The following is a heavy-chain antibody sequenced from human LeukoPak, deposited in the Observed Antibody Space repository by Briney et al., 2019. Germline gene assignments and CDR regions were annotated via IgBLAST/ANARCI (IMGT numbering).Heavy chain of an antibody. J-gene: IGHJ5*02. CDR1: GGSISSYY. Sequence: SETLSLTCTVSGGSISSYYWSWIRQPAGKGLEWIGRIYTSGSTNYNPSLKSRVTMSVDTSKNQFSLKLSSVTAADTAVYYCARSARDDFWSGYKGTRFDPWGQGTLVTVSS. CDR2: IYTSGST. CDR3: ARSARDDFWSGYKGTRFDP. D-gene: IGHD3-3*01. V-gene: IGHV4-4*07.